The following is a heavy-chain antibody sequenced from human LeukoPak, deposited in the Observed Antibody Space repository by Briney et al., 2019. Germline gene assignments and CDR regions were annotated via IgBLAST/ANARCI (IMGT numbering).Heavy chain of an antibody. CDR1: GGSISSSSYY. J-gene: IGHJ4*02. D-gene: IGHD3-10*01. CDR2: IYTSGNT. Sequence: SETLSLTCTVSGGSISSSSYYWGWIRQPPGKGLEWIGRIYTSGNTNYNPSLKSRVTISVDTSKNQFSLNLSSVTAADTAVYYCARDGIRGGFDYWGQGALVTVSS. CDR3: ARDGIRGGFDY. V-gene: IGHV4-39*07.